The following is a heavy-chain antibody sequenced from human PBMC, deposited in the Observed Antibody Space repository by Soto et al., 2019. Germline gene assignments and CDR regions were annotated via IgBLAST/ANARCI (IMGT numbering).Heavy chain of an antibody. D-gene: IGHD3-16*01. J-gene: IGHJ3*02. Sequence: QVQLQESGPGLVKPSETLSLTCTVSGGSVSSGSYYWSWIRQPPGKGLEWIGYIYYSGSTNYNPPLKSRVTISAATAKTQFSRKLSSVSAADTAVYYCARSGYVDPRQGAFDSWGQGTMVTVSS. V-gene: IGHV4-61*01. CDR1: GGSVSSGSYY. CDR3: ARSGYVDPRQGAFDS. CDR2: IYYSGST.